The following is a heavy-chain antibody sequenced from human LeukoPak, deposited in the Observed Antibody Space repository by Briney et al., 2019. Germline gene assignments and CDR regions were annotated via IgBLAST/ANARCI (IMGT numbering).Heavy chain of an antibody. CDR2: FDPEDGET. Sequence: ASVKVSCKVSVDTLTELSMHWVGQAPGKGLEWMGGFDPEDGETIYAQKFQGRVTMTEDTSTDTAYMELSSLRSEDTAVYYCATEYYDSSGYFQDYWGQGTLVTVSS. J-gene: IGHJ4*02. D-gene: IGHD3-22*01. V-gene: IGHV1-24*01. CDR3: ATEYYDSSGYFQDY. CDR1: VDTLTELS.